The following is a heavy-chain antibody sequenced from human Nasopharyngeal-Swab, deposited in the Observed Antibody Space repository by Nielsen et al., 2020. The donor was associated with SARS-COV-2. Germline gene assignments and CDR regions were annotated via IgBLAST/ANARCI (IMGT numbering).Heavy chain of an antibody. CDR3: AKANSLFWFGQFKNDGFDI. D-gene: IGHD3-10*01. CDR2: IPYEGSKK. V-gene: IGHV3-30*18. CDR1: GFSFNNYG. Sequence: GGSLRLSCTASGFSFNNYGMHWVRQAPGKGLEWVAVIPYEGSKKKYAEFVEGRFTISRDYSKNTLFLQMNSLRPEDTAMYYCAKANSLFWFGQFKNDGFDIWGRGTLVAVSS. J-gene: IGHJ3*02.